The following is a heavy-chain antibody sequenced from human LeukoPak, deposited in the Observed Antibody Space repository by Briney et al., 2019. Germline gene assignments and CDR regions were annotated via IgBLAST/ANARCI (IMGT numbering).Heavy chain of an antibody. D-gene: IGHD3-10*01. CDR2: IYASGTT. J-gene: IGHJ4*02. V-gene: IGHV4-59*02. Sequence: SETLSLTCTISGGSVSDYYWSWIRQPPGKGLEWIGYIYASGTTDYNPSLKSRVTISLDTSKNQFFLSLTSVTAADTAVYYCARDRELGHWGQGTLVTVSS. CDR3: ARDRELGH. CDR1: GGSVSDYY.